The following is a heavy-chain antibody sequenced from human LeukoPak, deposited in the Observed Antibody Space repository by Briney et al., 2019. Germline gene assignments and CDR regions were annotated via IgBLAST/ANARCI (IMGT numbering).Heavy chain of an antibody. CDR2: INHSGST. CDR1: GGSFSGYY. V-gene: IGHV4-34*01. CDR3: ARDTVAGNFDY. D-gene: IGHD6-19*01. J-gene: IGHJ4*02. Sequence: PSETLSLTCAVYGGSFSGYYWSWIRQPPGKGLEWIGEINHSGSTNYNPSLKSRVPISVDTSKNQFSLKLSSVTAADTAVYYCARDTVAGNFDYWGQGTLVTVSS.